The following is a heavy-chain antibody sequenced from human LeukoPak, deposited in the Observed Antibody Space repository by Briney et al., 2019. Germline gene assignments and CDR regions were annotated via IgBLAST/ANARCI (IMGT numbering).Heavy chain of an antibody. D-gene: IGHD3-22*01. V-gene: IGHV1-2*02. CDR2: INPNSGGT. Sequence: ASVKVSCKASGYTFTGYYMHWVRQAPGQGLEWMGWINPNSGGTSYAQKFQGRVTMTRDTSISTAYMELSRLRSDDTAVYYCARDTYYYDSSGYPRGRYFDYWGQGTLVTVSS. J-gene: IGHJ4*02. CDR1: GYTFTGYY. CDR3: ARDTYYYDSSGYPRGRYFDY.